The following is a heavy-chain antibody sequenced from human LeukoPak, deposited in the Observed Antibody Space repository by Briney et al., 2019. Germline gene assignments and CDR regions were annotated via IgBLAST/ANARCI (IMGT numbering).Heavy chain of an antibody. CDR3: AKDTSAWWYHRAYMNV. J-gene: IGHJ6*03. CDR2: ISGSGDKT. V-gene: IGHV3-23*01. Sequence: GRSLRLSCAASGFTFSDYAMSWVRQAPGGGLEWVSAISGSGDKTFHADSVKGRFTTSRDNSKNTLSLQMSSLRVEDWDVYFCAKDTSAWWYHRAYMNVWGTGTTVTVSS. CDR1: GFTFSDYA. D-gene: IGHD2-15*01.